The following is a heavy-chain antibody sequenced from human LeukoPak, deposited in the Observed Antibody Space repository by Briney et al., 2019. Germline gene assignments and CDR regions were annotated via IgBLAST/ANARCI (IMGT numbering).Heavy chain of an antibody. Sequence: PLETLSLTCSVSGASLSLYYWVWIRQTPGKGLGWIGYVFYIGRTSYTPSLKSRVTKSADTSKNQFSLKMNSVTAADTAVYYRARLQGGGSCYACWHGRDYFDYWGQGTLVTVSS. CDR3: ARLQGGGSCYACWHGRDYFDY. J-gene: IGHJ4*02. D-gene: IGHD2-15*01. V-gene: IGHV4-59*08. CDR1: GASLSLYY. CDR2: VFYIGRT.